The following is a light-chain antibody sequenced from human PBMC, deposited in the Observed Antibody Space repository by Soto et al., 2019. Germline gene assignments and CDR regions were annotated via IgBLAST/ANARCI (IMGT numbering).Light chain of an antibody. J-gene: IGLJ1*01. Sequence: QSVLTQPRSVSGSPGQSVTISCTGTSSDVGGYNYVSWYQQHPGKAPKLMIYDVSKRPSGVPDRFSGSKSGNTASLPISGLQAEDEADYYCCSYAGSYTSHYVFGTGTKLTVL. CDR1: SSDVGGYNY. V-gene: IGLV2-11*01. CDR3: CSYAGSYTSHYV. CDR2: DVS.